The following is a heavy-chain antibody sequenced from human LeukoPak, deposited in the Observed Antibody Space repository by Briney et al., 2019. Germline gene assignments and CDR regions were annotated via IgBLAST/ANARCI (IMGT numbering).Heavy chain of an antibody. CDR3: AKETGRWELE. CDR2: ISNDGSNK. CDR1: GFTFSSYG. D-gene: IGHD1-26*01. Sequence: GRSLRLSCAASGFTFSSYGIHWVRQAPGKGLEWVAVISNDGSNKFYADSVKGRFTISRDDSKNTLYLQMNSLRAEDTAFYYCAKETGRWELEWGQGTLVTVSS. J-gene: IGHJ4*02. V-gene: IGHV3-30*18.